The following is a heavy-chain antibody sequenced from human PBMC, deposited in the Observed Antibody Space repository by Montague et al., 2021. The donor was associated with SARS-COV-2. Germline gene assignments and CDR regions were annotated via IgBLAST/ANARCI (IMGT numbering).Heavy chain of an antibody. D-gene: IGHD6-13*01. J-gene: IGHJ3*02. CDR3: ARVGTSGIAAAGVDAFDI. CDR1: GFTVSDNF. CDR2: IYSGGST. Sequence: SLRLSCAASGFTVSDNFMTWVRQAPGKGLEWVSVIYSGGSTYYADSVKGRFTISRHNSKNTLYLQMNSLRAEDTAVYYCARVGTSGIAAAGVDAFDIWGQGTMVTVSS. V-gene: IGHV3-53*04.